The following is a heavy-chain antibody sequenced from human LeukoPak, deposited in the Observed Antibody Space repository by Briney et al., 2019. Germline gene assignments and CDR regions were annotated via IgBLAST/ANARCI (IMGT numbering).Heavy chain of an antibody. V-gene: IGHV3-21*01. J-gene: IGHJ3*02. CDR3: ASSLAAAGKGTFDI. D-gene: IGHD6-13*01. Sequence: PGGSLRLSCAASGFTFSSYSMNWVRQAPGKGLEWVSSISSSSSYIYYADSVKGRFTISRDNAKNSLYLQMNSLRAEDTAVYYCASSLAAAGKGTFDIRGQGTMVTVSS. CDR1: GFTFSSYS. CDR2: ISSSSSYI.